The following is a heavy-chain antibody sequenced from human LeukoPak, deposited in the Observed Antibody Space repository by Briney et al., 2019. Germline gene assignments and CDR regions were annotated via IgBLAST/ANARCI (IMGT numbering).Heavy chain of an antibody. CDR3: ARVWYDSGNHLYFYYGLDV. CDR2: ISAYNGNT. D-gene: IGHD3-22*01. Sequence: ASVKVSCKASGYAFTSYGISWVRQAPGQGLEWMGWISAYNGNTNYAQKLQGRVTMTTDTSTSTAYVELRSLRSDDTAVYYCARVWYDSGNHLYFYYGLDVWGQGTTVTVSS. J-gene: IGHJ6*02. V-gene: IGHV1-18*01. CDR1: GYAFTSYG.